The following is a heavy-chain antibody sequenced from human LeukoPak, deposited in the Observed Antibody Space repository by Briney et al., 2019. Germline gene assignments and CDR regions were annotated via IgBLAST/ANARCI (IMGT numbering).Heavy chain of an antibody. V-gene: IGHV3-15*01. D-gene: IGHD2-15*01. CDR1: GITFSNAW. J-gene: IGHJ4*02. CDR2: IKSKIDGGTI. CDR3: AKDGVGYCSGGYCSFFDY. Sequence: PGGSLRLSCAASGITFSNAWMSWVRQAPGKGLEWVGRIKSKIDGGTIDYAAPVKGRFTISRDDSKNTLYLQMNSLRPEDTAIYYCAKDGVGYCSGGYCSFFDYWGQGTLVTVSS.